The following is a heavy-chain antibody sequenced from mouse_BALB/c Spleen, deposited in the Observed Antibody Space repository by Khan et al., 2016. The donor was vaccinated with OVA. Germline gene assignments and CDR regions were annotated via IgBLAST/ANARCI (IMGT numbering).Heavy chain of an antibody. J-gene: IGHJ4*01. D-gene: IGHD2-13*01. CDR3: ARSDFYAMDY. Sequence: QVQLKESGPDLVAPSQSLSITCTVSGFSLTTYGVHWVRQPPGKGLEWLGVIWSDGKTNYNSPLKSRLSISKDNSQSQVFLKMNSLQTDATALYHCARSDFYAMDYGGQGTSVTVSS. V-gene: IGHV2-6-2*01. CDR2: IWSDGKT. CDR1: GFSLTTYG.